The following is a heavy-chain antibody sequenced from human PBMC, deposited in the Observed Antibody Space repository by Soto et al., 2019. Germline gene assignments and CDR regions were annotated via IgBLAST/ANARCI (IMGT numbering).Heavy chain of an antibody. D-gene: IGHD2-2*01. CDR3: ARIGYRVRVVPAAGAFDI. CDR1: GYTFPRYY. V-gene: IGHV1-46*03. CDR2: INPSGGST. Sequence: ASVKVSCKASGYTFPRYYMHWVRQAPGQGLEWMGIINPSGGSTSYAQKFQGRVTMTRDTSTSTVYMELSSLRSEDTAVYYCARIGYRVRVVPAAGAFDIWGQGTMVTVSS. J-gene: IGHJ3*02.